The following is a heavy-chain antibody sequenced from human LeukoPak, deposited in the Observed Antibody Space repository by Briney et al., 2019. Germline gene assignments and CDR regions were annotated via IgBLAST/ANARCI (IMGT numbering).Heavy chain of an antibody. D-gene: IGHD2-15*01. Sequence: GGSLRLSCAASGFTFSSNYMSWVRQAPGKGLEGVSVIYSGGSTYYSDSVRGRFTISRDNSKNTLYLQMNSLRAEDTAVYYCARAIIGYEGMDVWGQGTTVTVSS. CDR2: IYSGGST. J-gene: IGHJ6*02. V-gene: IGHV3-53*01. CDR1: GFTFSSNY. CDR3: ARAIIGYEGMDV.